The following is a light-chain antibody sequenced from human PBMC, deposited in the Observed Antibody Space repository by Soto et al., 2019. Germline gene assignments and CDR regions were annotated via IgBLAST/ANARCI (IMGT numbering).Light chain of an antibody. V-gene: IGKV3-20*01. Sequence: ENVLTQSPVTLSLSPGERATLSCRASQSVSSSYLAWYQRKPGQAPRLLIYATSSRATGIPDRFSGSGSGTDFTLTISRLEPEDFAVYFCQEYCSSRTFGQGTKVEIK. CDR1: QSVSSSY. J-gene: IGKJ1*01. CDR3: QEYCSSRT. CDR2: ATS.